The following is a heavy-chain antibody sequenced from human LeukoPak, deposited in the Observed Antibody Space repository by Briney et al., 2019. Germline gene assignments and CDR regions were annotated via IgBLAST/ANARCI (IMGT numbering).Heavy chain of an antibody. CDR1: GFTFSSYS. V-gene: IGHV3-48*02. D-gene: IGHD3-3*01. CDR3: ARDDFWSGYRYYFDY. Sequence: GGSLRLSCAASGFTFSSYSMTWVRQAPGKGLEWVSYISSSSSTIYYADSVKGRFTISRDNAKNSLYLQMNSLRDEDTAVYYCARDDFWSGYRYYFDYWGQGTLVTVSS. J-gene: IGHJ4*02. CDR2: ISSSSSTI.